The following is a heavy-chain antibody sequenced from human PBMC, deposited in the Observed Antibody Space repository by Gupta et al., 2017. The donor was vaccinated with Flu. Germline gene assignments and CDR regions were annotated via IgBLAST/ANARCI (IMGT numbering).Heavy chain of an antibody. CDR1: GFIFREYE. Sequence: EVQLVESGGDFVQPVGSLRLSCRDPGFIFREYEFSWVRLAPGKRLEWISYISSSGVTYYTDSVKGRFTISRDNAERSIYLQMNSLRVEDTAIYYCARGLWDLWGQGTLVTVSS. J-gene: IGHJ5*02. CDR2: ISSSGVT. CDR3: ARGLWDL. V-gene: IGHV3-48*03. D-gene: IGHD3-16*01.